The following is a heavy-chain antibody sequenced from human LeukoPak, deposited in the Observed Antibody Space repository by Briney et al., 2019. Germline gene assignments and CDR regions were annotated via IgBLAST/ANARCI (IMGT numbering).Heavy chain of an antibody. CDR3: ARGRPSFFDY. J-gene: IGHJ4*02. CDR2: IYYSGST. CDR1: GGSISSYY. Sequence: SETLSLTCTVSGGSISSYYWSWIRQPPGKGLEWIGHIYYSGSTNYNPSLKSRVTISVDTSKNQFSLKLSSVTAADTAVYYCARGRPSFFDYWGQGTLVTVSS. V-gene: IGHV4-59*01. D-gene: IGHD6-25*01.